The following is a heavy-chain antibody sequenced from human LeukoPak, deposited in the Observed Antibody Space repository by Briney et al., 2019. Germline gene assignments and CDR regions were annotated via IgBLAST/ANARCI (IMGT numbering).Heavy chain of an antibody. D-gene: IGHD3-10*01. CDR2: NYYSGST. CDR3: ARQNVLLWFGESSYGMDV. CDR1: GGSISSYY. V-gene: IGHV4-59*08. Sequence: SETLSLTCTVSGGSISSYYWSWIRQPPGKGLEWIGYNYYSGSTNYNPSLKSRVTISVDTSKNQFSLKLSSVTAADTAVYYCARQNVLLWFGESSYGMDVWGQGTTVTVSS. J-gene: IGHJ6*02.